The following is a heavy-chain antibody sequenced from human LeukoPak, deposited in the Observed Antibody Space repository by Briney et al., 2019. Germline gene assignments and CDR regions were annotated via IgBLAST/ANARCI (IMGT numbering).Heavy chain of an antibody. J-gene: IGHJ4*02. CDR2: ISYDGSNK. V-gene: IGHV3-30-3*01. D-gene: IGHD7-27*01. CDR3: ARDAFLTGFDY. Sequence: PGGSLRLSCAASGFTFSSYAMHWVRQAPGKGLEWVAVISYDGSNKYYADSVKGRFTISRDNSKNTLYLQMNSLRAEDTAVYHCARDAFLTGFDYWGQGTLVTVSS. CDR1: GFTFSSYA.